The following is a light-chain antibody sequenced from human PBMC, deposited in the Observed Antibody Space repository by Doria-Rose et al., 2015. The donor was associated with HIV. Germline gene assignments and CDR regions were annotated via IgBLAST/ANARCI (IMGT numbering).Light chain of an antibody. Sequence: IVMTQSPESLGMSLGERATLNCKSNQSLLYTSKNYLAWYQQKPGQPPKLLIYWASTRQSGVPARFSGSGSGTDFTLTISSLEAEDVAVYYCQQYYDTPSFGPGTTVDIK. V-gene: IGKV4-1*01. CDR3: QQYYDTPS. J-gene: IGKJ3*01. CDR2: WAS. CDR1: QSLLYTSKNY.